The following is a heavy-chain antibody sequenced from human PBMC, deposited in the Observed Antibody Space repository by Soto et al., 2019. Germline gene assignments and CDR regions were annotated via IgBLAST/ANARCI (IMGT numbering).Heavy chain of an antibody. CDR1: GSTFSSYA. V-gene: IGHV1-69*01. Sequence: QVQLVPSGAEVKKPGSSVKVSCKASGSTFSSYAISWVRQAPGQGLEWMGGIIPIFGTANYAQKFQGRVTITAEESTSTAYMEVSSLRSEDTAVYYCAKGVGGSVVTAIPWYYFDYWGEGTLVTVSS. CDR2: IIPIFGTA. J-gene: IGHJ4*02. D-gene: IGHD2-21*02. CDR3: AKGVGGSVVTAIPWYYFDY.